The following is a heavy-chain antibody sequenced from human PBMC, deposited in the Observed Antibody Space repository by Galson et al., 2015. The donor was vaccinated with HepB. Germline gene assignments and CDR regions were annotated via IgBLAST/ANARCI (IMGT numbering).Heavy chain of an antibody. CDR2: ISYDGSNK. D-gene: IGHD6-13*01. Sequence: SLRLSCAASGFTFSSYAMHWVRQAPGKGLEWVAVISYDGSNKYYADSVKGRFTMSRDNSKNTLYLQMNSLRAEDTAVYYCARDLGASSWYDYPCQGTLVTVSS. CDR1: GFTFSSYA. J-gene: IGHJ4*02. V-gene: IGHV3-30-3*01. CDR3: ARDLGASSWYDY.